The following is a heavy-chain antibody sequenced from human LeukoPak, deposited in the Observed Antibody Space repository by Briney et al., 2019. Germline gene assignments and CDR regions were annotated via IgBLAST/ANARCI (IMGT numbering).Heavy chain of an antibody. D-gene: IGHD4-17*01. Sequence: PGGSLRLSCAASGFSFSDFWMTWVRQAPGKGLEWVANINQDASDIQYVDSLKGRFTISRDNSKNSVYLQMTSLRAEDTAVYYCASSFTVTDYFDYWGQGTLVTVSS. CDR1: GFSFSDFW. J-gene: IGHJ4*02. V-gene: IGHV3-7*01. CDR2: INQDASDI. CDR3: ASSFTVTDYFDY.